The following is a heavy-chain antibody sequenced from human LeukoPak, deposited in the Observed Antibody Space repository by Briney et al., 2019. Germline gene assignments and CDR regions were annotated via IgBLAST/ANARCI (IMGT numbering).Heavy chain of an antibody. CDR2: ISSDGSNK. CDR1: GFTFSSYA. J-gene: IGHJ4*02. V-gene: IGHV3-30-3*01. D-gene: IGHD3-22*01. Sequence: GGSLRLSCAASGFTFSSYAMHWVRQAPGKGLEWVAVISSDGSNKYYAASVKGRFTISRDNSKNTLYLQMNSLRAEDTAVYYCARDMYDSSGYLFDYWGQGTLVTVSS. CDR3: ARDMYDSSGYLFDY.